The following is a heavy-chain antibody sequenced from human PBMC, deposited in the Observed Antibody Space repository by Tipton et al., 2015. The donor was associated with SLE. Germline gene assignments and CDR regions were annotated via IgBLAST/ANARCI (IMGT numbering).Heavy chain of an antibody. J-gene: IGHJ6*02. D-gene: IGHD1-14*01. V-gene: IGHV4-39*07. CDR1: GGSISSGSYY. CDR2: IYYSGST. CDR3: ARENREVFYYYYGMDV. Sequence: TLSLTCTVSGGSISSGSYYWSWIRQPAGKGLEWIGSIYYSGSTYYNPSLKSRVTISVDTSKNQFSLKLSSVTAADTAVYYCARENREVFYYYYGMDVWGQGTTVTVSS.